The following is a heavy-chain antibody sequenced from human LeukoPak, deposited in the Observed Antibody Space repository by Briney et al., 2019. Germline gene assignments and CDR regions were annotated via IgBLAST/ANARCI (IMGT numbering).Heavy chain of an antibody. V-gene: IGHV3-21*01. J-gene: IGHJ4*02. Sequence: GGSLRLSCAASGFTFSSYAMSWVRQAPGKGLESVSSISGTSTYIYYADSVKGRFTISRDNAKNSLYLQMNSLRAEDTAVYYCARGPSVPRLTDRFDYWGQGTLVTVSS. D-gene: IGHD4-11*01. CDR3: ARGPSVPRLTDRFDY. CDR2: ISGTSTYI. CDR1: GFTFSSYA.